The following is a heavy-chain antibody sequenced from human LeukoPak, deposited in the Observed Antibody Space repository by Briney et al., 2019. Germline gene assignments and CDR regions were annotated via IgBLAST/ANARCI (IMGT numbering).Heavy chain of an antibody. CDR3: ARVPPGWTMVRGVNYMDV. D-gene: IGHD3-10*01. V-gene: IGHV3-21*01. J-gene: IGHJ6*03. CDR2: ISSSSSYI. CDR1: GFTFTSYS. Sequence: PGGSLRLSCAASGFTFTSYSMNWVRQAPGKGLEWVSSISSSSSYIYYADSVKGRFTISRDNAKNSLYLQMNSLRAEDTAVYYCARVPPGWTMVRGVNYMDVWGKGTTVTISS.